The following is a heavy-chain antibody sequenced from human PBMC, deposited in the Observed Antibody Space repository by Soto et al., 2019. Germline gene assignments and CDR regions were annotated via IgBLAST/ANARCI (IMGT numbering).Heavy chain of an antibody. CDR2: INAGNGNT. Sequence: QVQLVQSGAEVKKPGASVKVSCKASGCTFTSYAMHWVRQAPGQRLEWMGWINAGNGNTKYSQKFQGRVTITRDTSASTAYMELSSLISEDTAVYYCARDVGYGSAPSYYYYYYMDVWGKGPTVTVSS. CDR1: GCTFTSYA. J-gene: IGHJ6*03. V-gene: IGHV1-3*01. CDR3: ARDVGYGSAPSYYYYYYMDV. D-gene: IGHD6-13*01.